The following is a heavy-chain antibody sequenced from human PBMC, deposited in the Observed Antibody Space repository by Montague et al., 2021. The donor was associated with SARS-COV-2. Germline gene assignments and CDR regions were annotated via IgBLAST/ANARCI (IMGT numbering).Heavy chain of an antibody. J-gene: IGHJ2*01. CDR1: GFTFSSYA. D-gene: IGHD5-24*01. Sequence: SLRLSCAASGFTFSSYAMRWVRQAPGKGLEWVAVISYDGSNKYYADSVKGRFTISRDNSKNTLYLQMNSLRAEDTAVYYCARAQPFHGYPHYFDLWGRGTLVTVSS. V-gene: IGHV3-30-3*01. CDR3: ARAQPFHGYPHYFDL. CDR2: ISYDGSNK.